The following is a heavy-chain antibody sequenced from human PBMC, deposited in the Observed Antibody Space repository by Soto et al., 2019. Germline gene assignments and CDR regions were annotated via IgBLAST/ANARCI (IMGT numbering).Heavy chain of an antibody. CDR3: ARGGAEMATSWYFDL. Sequence: QVQVVKSGAEVKKPGSSVKVSCKASGGTFSSYAISWVRQAPGQGLEWMGGIIPIFGTANYAQKFQGRVTITADESTSTAYMELSSLRSEDTAVYYCARGGAEMATSWYFDLWGRGTLVTVSS. CDR2: IIPIFGTA. CDR1: GGTFSSYA. D-gene: IGHD5-12*01. J-gene: IGHJ2*01. V-gene: IGHV1-69*12.